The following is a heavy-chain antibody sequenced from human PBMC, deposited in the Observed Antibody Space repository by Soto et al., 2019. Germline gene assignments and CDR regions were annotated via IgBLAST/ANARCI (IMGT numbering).Heavy chain of an antibody. CDR3: AKPPLRYCSSTSCYTPGAFDI. V-gene: IGHV3-30*18. CDR2: ISYDGSNK. CDR1: GFTFSSYG. D-gene: IGHD2-2*02. J-gene: IGHJ3*02. Sequence: QVQLVESGGGVVQPGRSLRLSCAASGFTFSSYGMHWVRQAPGKGLEWVAVISYDGSNKYYADSVKGRFTISRDNSKNTLYLQMNSLRAEDTAVYYCAKPPLRYCSSTSCYTPGAFDIWGQGTMVTVSS.